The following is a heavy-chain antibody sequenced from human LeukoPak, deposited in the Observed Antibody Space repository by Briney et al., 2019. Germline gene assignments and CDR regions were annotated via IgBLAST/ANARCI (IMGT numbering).Heavy chain of an antibody. D-gene: IGHD4-17*01. CDR1: GGSFSGYH. J-gene: IGHJ4*02. CDR3: ARDPTTEPNIAYYFDF. Sequence: PSETLSLTCPVYGGSFSGYHWNWIRQSPAKGLAWIGEINDRGHTNYNPSLESRVTISLDTTKKQFTPKLNSVHPADPAVYYCARDPTTEPNIAYYFDFWGQGTLVTVSS. V-gene: IGHV4-34*01. CDR2: INDRGHT.